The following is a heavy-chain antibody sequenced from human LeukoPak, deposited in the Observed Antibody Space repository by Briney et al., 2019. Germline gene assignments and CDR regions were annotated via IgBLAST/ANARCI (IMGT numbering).Heavy chain of an antibody. D-gene: IGHD2/OR15-2a*01. J-gene: IGHJ4*02. Sequence: GESLKISCKGSGYSFTSYWIGWVRQMPGKGLEWMGIIYPGDSDTRYSPSFQGQVTISADKSISTAYLQWSSLKASDTAMYYCARFSTLPRGLEVFDYWGQGTLVTVSS. CDR3: ARFSTLPRGLEVFDY. CDR2: IYPGDSDT. CDR1: GYSFTSYW. V-gene: IGHV5-51*01.